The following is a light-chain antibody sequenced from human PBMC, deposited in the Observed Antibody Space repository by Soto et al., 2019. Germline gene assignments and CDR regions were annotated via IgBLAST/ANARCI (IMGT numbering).Light chain of an antibody. V-gene: IGLV1-47*02. CDR2: THH. J-gene: IGLJ3*02. CDR1: SSNIGSNY. Sequence: QSVLTQPPSVSGTPGQRVTISWSGSSSNIGSNYVYWYQQLPGAAPKLLIYTHHKRSSGVPDRFSGSKSGTSASLAISGLRADDEADYYCAAWDDSLSGSWVFGGGTKLTVL. CDR3: AAWDDSLSGSWV.